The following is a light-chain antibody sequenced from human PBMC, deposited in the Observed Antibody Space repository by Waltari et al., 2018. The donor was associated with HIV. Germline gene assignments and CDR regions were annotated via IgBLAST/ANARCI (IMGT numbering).Light chain of an antibody. Sequence: QAVVTQEPSLTVSPGGTVTLTCGSSTGAVTSGHYPHWFQQKPGQAPRTLIYDTSNKPSWTPARFSGSLLGGKAALTLSGAQPEDEAEYYCLLSYSGARGVFGGGTKLTVL. CDR3: LLSYSGARGV. CDR1: TGAVTSGHY. CDR2: DTS. J-gene: IGLJ3*02. V-gene: IGLV7-46*01.